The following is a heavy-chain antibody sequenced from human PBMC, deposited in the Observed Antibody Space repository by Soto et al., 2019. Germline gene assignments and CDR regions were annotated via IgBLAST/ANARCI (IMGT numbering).Heavy chain of an antibody. J-gene: IGHJ4*02. CDR3: AKARCTTTDCDVPDY. CDR1: GFSFRTYT. Sequence: EVQLSESGGGLVQTGGSLRLSCAASGFSFRTYTMSWVRQAPGKGLEWLSVISGSGGSPSYADSVQGRFVISRDNARNTLYLHMNSLRAEDTAMYYCAKARCTTTDCDVPDYWGRGTLVTVSS. CDR2: ISGSGGSP. D-gene: IGHD1-26*01. V-gene: IGHV3-23*01.